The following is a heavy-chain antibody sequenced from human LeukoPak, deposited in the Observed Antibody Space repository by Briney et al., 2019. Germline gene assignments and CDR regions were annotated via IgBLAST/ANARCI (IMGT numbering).Heavy chain of an antibody. CDR1: GFTLDDYA. V-gene: IGHV3-9*01. CDR2: ISWNSGSI. D-gene: IGHD1-26*01. Sequence: PGGSLRLSCAASGFTLDDYAMHWVRQAPGKGLEWVSGISWNSGSIGYADSVKGRFTISRDNAKNSLYLQMNSLRAEDTALYYCAKDTGTGGARGYGMDVWGQGTTVTVSS. J-gene: IGHJ6*02. CDR3: AKDTGTGGARGYGMDV.